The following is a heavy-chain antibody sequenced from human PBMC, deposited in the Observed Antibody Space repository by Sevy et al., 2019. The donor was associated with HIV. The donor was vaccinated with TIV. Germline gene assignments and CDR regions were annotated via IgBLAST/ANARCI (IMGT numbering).Heavy chain of an antibody. CDR3: ARRGGLVDAGMDV. CDR1: GVSVNSGAYD. Sequence: SETLSLTCTVSGVSVNSGAYDWTWIRQPPGKGLESIGYISYRWRTSYNPSLQSRVTISVDTPKNQFSVKLSSVTAADTAVYYCARRGGLVDAGMDVWGQGTTVTVSS. V-gene: IGHV4-61*08. J-gene: IGHJ6*02. D-gene: IGHD2-8*02. CDR2: ISYRWRT.